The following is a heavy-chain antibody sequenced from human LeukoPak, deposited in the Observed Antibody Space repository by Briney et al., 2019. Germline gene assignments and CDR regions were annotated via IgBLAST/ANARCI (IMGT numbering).Heavy chain of an antibody. J-gene: IGHJ4*02. CDR2: IYYSGST. V-gene: IGHV4-39*07. Sequence: PSETLSLTCTVSGASISSSGYYWGWIRQSPGKGLEWIGSIYYSGSTNYNPSLKSRVTISVDTSKNQFSLKLSSVTAADTAVYYCARDRQNDYGDYVYFDYWGQGTLVTVSS. CDR1: GASISSSGYY. CDR3: ARDRQNDYGDYVYFDY. D-gene: IGHD4-17*01.